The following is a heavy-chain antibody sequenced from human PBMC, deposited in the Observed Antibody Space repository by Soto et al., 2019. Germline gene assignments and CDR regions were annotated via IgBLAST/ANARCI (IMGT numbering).Heavy chain of an antibody. CDR3: AGDKELSDRRYYYYYYMDV. CDR1: GGSISSGGYY. J-gene: IGHJ6*03. V-gene: IGHV4-31*01. Sequence: QVQLQESGPGLVKPSQTLSLTCTVSGGSISSGGYYWSWIRQHPGKGLEWIGYIYYSGSTYYNPSLMILVTISAYTSKNQFSLKLSSVTAADTAVYYCAGDKELSDRRYYYYYYMDVWGKGTTVTVSS. CDR2: IYYSGST. D-gene: IGHD3-16*02.